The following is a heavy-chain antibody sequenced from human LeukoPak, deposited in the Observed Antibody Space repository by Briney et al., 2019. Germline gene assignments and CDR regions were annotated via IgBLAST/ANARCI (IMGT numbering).Heavy chain of an antibody. CDR3: AREQQLATYYFDY. Sequence: GGSLRLSGAASGFTFSDYGMYWVRQAPGRGLEWVAVIWYDGSNKYYADSVKGRFTISRDNSKNTLYLLMNSLRAEDTAVYYCAREQQLATYYFDYWGQGNLVTVSS. CDR1: GFTFSDYG. CDR2: IWYDGSNK. J-gene: IGHJ4*02. D-gene: IGHD6-13*01. V-gene: IGHV3-33*01.